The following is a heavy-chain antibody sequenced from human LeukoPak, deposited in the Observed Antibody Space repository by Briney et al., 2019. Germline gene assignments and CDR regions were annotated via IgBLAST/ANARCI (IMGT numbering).Heavy chain of an antibody. V-gene: IGHV3-11*04. J-gene: IGHJ4*02. CDR3: ARWGYNYGTPFDY. CDR1: GFTFNAYA. CDR2: ISSSGRTI. D-gene: IGHD5-18*01. Sequence: GGSLRLSCAASGFTFNAYAMSWVRQTPGKGLEWIAYISSSGRTIYYADSVKVRFTVSKDSAKDSMYLQMNSLRVEDTAVYYCARWGYNYGTPFDYWGQGTLVTVSS.